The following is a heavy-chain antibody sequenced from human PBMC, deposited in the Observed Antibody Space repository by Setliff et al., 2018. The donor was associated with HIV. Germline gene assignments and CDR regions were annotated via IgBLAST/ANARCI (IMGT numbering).Heavy chain of an antibody. Sequence: PGGSLRLSCAASGFTFSSYGMHWVRQAPGKGLEWVAVIGYDGSNKYYADSVKGRFTISRDNSKNTLYLQMNSLRAEDTAVYYCAKGGAYGSGSSYYYGMDVWGQGTTVTVSS. J-gene: IGHJ6*02. CDR2: IGYDGSNK. V-gene: IGHV3-33*06. CDR1: GFTFSSYG. CDR3: AKGGAYGSGSSYYYGMDV. D-gene: IGHD3-10*01.